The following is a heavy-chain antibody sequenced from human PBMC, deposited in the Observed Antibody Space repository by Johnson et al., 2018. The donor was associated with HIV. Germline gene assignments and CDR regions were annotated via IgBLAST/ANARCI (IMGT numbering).Heavy chain of an antibody. CDR3: ARASDAFDI. CDR2: ISYDGSNK. V-gene: IGHV3-30*19. Sequence: QVQLVESGGGVVQPGGSLRLSCAASGFTFSSYGIHWVRQAPGKGLEWVAVISYDGSNKYYADSVKGRFTISRDNSKNTLYLQMNSLRAEDTAVYYCARASDAFDIWGQGTMVTFSS. J-gene: IGHJ3*02. CDR1: GFTFSSYG.